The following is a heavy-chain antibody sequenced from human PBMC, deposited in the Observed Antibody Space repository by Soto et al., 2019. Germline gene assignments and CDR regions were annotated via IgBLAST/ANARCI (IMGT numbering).Heavy chain of an antibody. J-gene: IGHJ4*02. CDR3: ARQGAPLSHYDY. CDR2: IYYSGST. Sequence: SETLSLTCTFSCGSIISSSYYWGWIRQPPGKGLEWIGSIYYSGSTYYNPSLKSRVTISVDTSKNQFSLKLSSVTAADTAVYYCARQGAPLSHYDYWGQGTLVTVSS. V-gene: IGHV4-39*01. D-gene: IGHD1-26*01. CDR1: CGSIISSSYY.